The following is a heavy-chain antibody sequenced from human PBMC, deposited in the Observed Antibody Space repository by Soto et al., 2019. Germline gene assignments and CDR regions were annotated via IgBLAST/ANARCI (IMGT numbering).Heavy chain of an antibody. J-gene: IGHJ4*02. Sequence: ASVKVSCKASGYTFTTYAMHWVRQAPGQRLEWMGWINVGNGNTKYSQNFQGRVTITRDTSASTAHMELSSLRSEDTAVYYCAYDSSGYLDYWGQGTLVTVSS. D-gene: IGHD3-22*01. V-gene: IGHV1-3*01. CDR2: INVGNGNT. CDR1: GYTFTTYA. CDR3: AYDSSGYLDY.